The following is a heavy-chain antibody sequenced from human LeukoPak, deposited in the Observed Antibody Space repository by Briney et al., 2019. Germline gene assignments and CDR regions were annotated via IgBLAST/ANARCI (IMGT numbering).Heavy chain of an antibody. CDR3: AKGYGWEASYYYYYMDV. J-gene: IGHJ6*03. CDR1: GFTFSTYW. D-gene: IGHD1-26*01. CDR2: IKTDGSQI. V-gene: IGHV3-7*01. Sequence: GGSLRLSCAASGFTFSTYWMTWVRQAPGKGLEWVANIKTDGSQIYYVDSVKGRFTISRDNSKNSLYLQMNSLSAEDTAVYYCAKGYGWEASYYYYYMDVWGKGTTVTISS.